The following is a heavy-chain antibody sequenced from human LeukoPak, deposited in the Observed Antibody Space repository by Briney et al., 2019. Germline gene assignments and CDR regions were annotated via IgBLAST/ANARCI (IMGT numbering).Heavy chain of an antibody. Sequence: SETLSLTCTVSGGSISSGDYYWSWIRQPPGKGLEWIGYIYYSGSTYYNPSLKSRVSISVDTSKNQFSLSLSSVTAADTAVYYCARVLEADLGAFDIWGQGTMVTVSS. CDR3: ARVLEADLGAFDI. D-gene: IGHD7-27*01. CDR2: IYYSGST. CDR1: GGSISSGDYY. V-gene: IGHV4-30-4*01. J-gene: IGHJ3*02.